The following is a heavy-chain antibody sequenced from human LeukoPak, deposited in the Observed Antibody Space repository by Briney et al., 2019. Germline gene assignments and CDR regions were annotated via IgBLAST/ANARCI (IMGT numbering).Heavy chain of an antibody. CDR2: IWYDGSNK. D-gene: IGHD3-22*01. J-gene: IGHJ4*02. Sequence: GRSLRLSCAASGFTFSSYGMHWVRQAPGKGLEWVAVIWYDGSNKYADSVKGRFTISRDNSKNTLYLQMNSLRAEDTAVYYCAKSLYDSGGYYLFDYWGQGTLVTVSS. CDR1: GFTFSSYG. V-gene: IGHV3-33*06. CDR3: AKSLYDSGGYYLFDY.